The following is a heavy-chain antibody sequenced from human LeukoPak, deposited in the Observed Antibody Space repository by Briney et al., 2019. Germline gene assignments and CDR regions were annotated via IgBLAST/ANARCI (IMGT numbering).Heavy chain of an antibody. CDR1: GGSISSSSYY. CDR3: ARVGDDSSGRPSSGDYFDY. V-gene: IGHV4-39*07. CDR2: MYYSGST. Sequence: SETLSLTCTVSGGSISSSSYYWGWIRQPPGKGLAWIGSMYYSGSTNYNPSLKSRVTISVDTSKNQFSLKLSSVTAADTAVYYCARVGDDSSGRPSSGDYFDYWGQGTLVTVSS. D-gene: IGHD3-22*01. J-gene: IGHJ4*02.